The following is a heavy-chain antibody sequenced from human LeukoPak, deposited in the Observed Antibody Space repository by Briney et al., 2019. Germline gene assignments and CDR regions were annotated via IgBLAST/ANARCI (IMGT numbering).Heavy chain of an antibody. CDR2: IYYSGST. CDR3: ERALREGVTHGIFDY. J-gene: IGHJ4*02. V-gene: IGHV4-31*03. Sequence: TSQTLSLTCTVSGGSISSGGYYWSWIRQHPGKGLEWIGYIYYSGSTYYNPSLKSRVTISVDTSKNQFSLKLSSVTAADTAVYYCERALREGVTHGIFDYWGQGTLVTVSS. CDR1: GGSISSGGYY.